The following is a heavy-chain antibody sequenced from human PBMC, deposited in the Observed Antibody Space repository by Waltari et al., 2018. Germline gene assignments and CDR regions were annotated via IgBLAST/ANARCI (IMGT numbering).Heavy chain of an antibody. CDR2: ISGSGGST. Sequence: EVQLLESGGGLVQPGGSLRLPCAASGFTFSSYAMSWVRQAPGKGLEWVSAISGSGGSTYYADSVKGRFTISRDNSKNTLYLQMNSLRAEDTAVYYCAKDRDYDSYFDYWGQGTLVTVSS. J-gene: IGHJ4*02. CDR1: GFTFSSYA. CDR3: AKDRDYDSYFDY. D-gene: IGHD3-3*01. V-gene: IGHV3-23*01.